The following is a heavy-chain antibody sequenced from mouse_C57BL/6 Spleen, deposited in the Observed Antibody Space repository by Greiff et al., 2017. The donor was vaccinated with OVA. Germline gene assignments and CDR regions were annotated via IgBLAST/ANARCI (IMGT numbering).Heavy chain of an antibody. CDR3: VRQESNYWSAY. CDR2: IRSKSNNYAT. Sequence: EVKLMESGGGLVQPKGSLKLSCAASGFSFNTYAMNWVRQAPGKGLEWVARIRSKSNNYATYYADSVKDRFTISRDDSESMLYLQMNNLKTEDTAMYYCVRQESNYWSAYWGQGTLVTVSA. V-gene: IGHV10-1*01. J-gene: IGHJ3*01. D-gene: IGHD2-5*01. CDR1: GFSFNTYA.